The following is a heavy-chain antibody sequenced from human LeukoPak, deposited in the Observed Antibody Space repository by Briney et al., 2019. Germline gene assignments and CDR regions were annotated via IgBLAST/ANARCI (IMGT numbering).Heavy chain of an antibody. CDR3: ARDPRPYYYGSGSYPFDY. D-gene: IGHD3-10*01. CDR1: GGSISSYY. J-gene: IGHJ4*02. Sequence: PSETLSLTCTVSGGSISSYYWSWIRQPPGKGLEWIGYIYYSGSTNYNPSLKSRVTISVDASKNQFSLKLSSVTAADTAVYYCARDPRPYYYGSGSYPFDYWGQGTLVTVSS. V-gene: IGHV4-59*01. CDR2: IYYSGST.